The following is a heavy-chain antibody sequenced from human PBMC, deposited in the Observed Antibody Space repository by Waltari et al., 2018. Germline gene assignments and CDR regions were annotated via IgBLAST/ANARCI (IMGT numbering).Heavy chain of an antibody. J-gene: IGHJ5*02. CDR3: ARRYSSGWYGGWFDP. CDR2: INHSGST. V-gene: IGHV4-34*01. CDR1: GGSFSGYY. Sequence: QVQLQQWGAGLLKPSETLSLTCAVYGGSFSGYYWSWIRQPPGNGLEWIGEINHSGSTNYNPSLKSRVTISVDTSKNQFSLKLSSVTAADTAVYYCARRYSSGWYGGWFDPWGQGTLVTVSS. D-gene: IGHD6-19*01.